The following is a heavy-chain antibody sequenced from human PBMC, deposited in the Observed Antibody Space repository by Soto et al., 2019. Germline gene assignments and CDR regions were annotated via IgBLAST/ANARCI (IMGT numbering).Heavy chain of an antibody. CDR1: GGSISSYY. Sequence: SETLSLTCTVSGGSISSYYWSWIRQPPGKGLEWIGYIYYSGSTNYNPSLKSRVTISVDTSKNQFSLKLSSVTAADTAVYYCASLGYCSGGSCSPQAPDYWGQGTLVTVSS. CDR2: IYYSGST. V-gene: IGHV4-59*01. D-gene: IGHD2-15*01. J-gene: IGHJ4*02. CDR3: ASLGYCSGGSCSPQAPDY.